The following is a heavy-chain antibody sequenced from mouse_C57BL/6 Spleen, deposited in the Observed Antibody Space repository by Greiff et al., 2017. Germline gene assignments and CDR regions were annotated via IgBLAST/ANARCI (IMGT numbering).Heavy chain of an antibody. CDR3: AMYSSFDV. CDR1: GFTFSDYG. CDR2: ISSDSSTI. V-gene: IGHV5-17*01. Sequence: EVQLVESGGGLVKPGGSLKLSCAASGFTFSDYGMHWVRQAPEKGLEWVASISSDSSTIYYAATVQGRFTISRDNATNTLFLQMTSLRSEDTAMYYCAMYSSFDVWGTGTTVTVSS. J-gene: IGHJ1*03.